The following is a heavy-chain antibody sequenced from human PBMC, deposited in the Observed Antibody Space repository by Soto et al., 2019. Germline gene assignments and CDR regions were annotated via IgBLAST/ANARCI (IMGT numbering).Heavy chain of an antibody. CDR1: GFTFSRYI. CDR3: ARGQSDYYDSSGYFDY. Sequence: PGGSLRLACAASGFTFSRYIMNWVRQAPGKGLEWVSSISNSGGFVNYADSVKGRFTISRDNAKNSLYLQMNSLRAEDTAVYYCARGQSDYYDSSGYFDYWGQGTLVTVYS. J-gene: IGHJ4*02. CDR2: ISNSGGFV. D-gene: IGHD3-22*01. V-gene: IGHV3-21*01.